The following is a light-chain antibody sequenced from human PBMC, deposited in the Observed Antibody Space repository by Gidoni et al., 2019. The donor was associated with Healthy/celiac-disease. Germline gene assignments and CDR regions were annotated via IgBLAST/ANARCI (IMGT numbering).Light chain of an antibody. Sequence: SYVLTQPPSVSVAPGKTARITCRGNNIGSKSVHWYQQEPGQAPVLVIYYDSARPSGIPERFSGSNSGNTATLTISRVEAGDEADYYCQVWDSSSDRHVVFGGGTKLTVL. CDR2: YDS. CDR3: QVWDSSSDRHVV. J-gene: IGLJ2*01. CDR1: NIGSKS. V-gene: IGLV3-21*04.